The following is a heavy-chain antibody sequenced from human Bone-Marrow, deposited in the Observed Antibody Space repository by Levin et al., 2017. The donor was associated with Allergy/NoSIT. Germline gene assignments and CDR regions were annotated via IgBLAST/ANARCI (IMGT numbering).Heavy chain of an antibody. CDR3: ARVRTTALDDAFDI. CDR1: GGSISSYY. CDR2: IYYSGST. V-gene: IGHV4-59*01. J-gene: IGHJ3*02. Sequence: SETLSLTCTVSGGSISSYYWSWIRQPPGKGLEWIGYIYYSGSTNYNPSLKSRVTISVDTSKNQFSLKLSSVTAADTAVYYCARVRTTALDDAFDIWGQGTMVTVSS. D-gene: IGHD1-7*01.